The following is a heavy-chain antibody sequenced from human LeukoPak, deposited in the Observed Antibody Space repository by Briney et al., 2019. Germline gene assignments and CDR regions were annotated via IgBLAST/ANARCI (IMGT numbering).Heavy chain of an antibody. J-gene: IGHJ2*01. D-gene: IGHD1-14*01. CDR1: GGSISSYY. CDR2: IYDSGST. Sequence: TSETLSLTCTVSGGSISSYYRSWIRQPPGKGLEWIGYIYDSGSTNYNPSLKSRVTISVDTSKNQFSLKLSSVSAADTAVYYCARRRRDNWYFDLWGRGTLVTVSS. V-gene: IGHV4-59*08. CDR3: ARRRRDNWYFDL.